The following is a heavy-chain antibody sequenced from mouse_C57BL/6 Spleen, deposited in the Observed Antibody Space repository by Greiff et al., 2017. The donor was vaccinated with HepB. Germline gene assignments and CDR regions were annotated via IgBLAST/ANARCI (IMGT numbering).Heavy chain of an antibody. CDR2: INPGSGGT. D-gene: IGHD1-1*01. V-gene: IGHV1-54*01. CDR1: GYAFTNYL. CDR3: ATSLTTVVAPSDY. J-gene: IGHJ2*01. Sequence: QVQLQQSGAELVRPGTSVKVSCKASGYAFTNYLIEWVKQRPGQGLEWIGVINPGSGGTNYNEKFKGKATLTADKSSSTAYMQLSSLTSEDSAVYVCATSLTTVVAPSDYWGQGTTLTVSS.